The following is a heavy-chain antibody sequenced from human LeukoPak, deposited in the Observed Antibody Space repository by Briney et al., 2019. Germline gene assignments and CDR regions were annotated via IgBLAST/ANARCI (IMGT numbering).Heavy chain of an antibody. J-gene: IGHJ3*02. Sequence: SSETLSLTCAVSGGSIRSSNWWSWVRQPPGKGLEWIGEIYHSGSTNYNPSLKSRVTISVDTSKNQFSLKLSSVTAADTAVYYCARGPVAGTGGAFDIWGQGTMVTVSS. CDR2: IYHSGST. CDR3: ARGPVAGTGGAFDI. CDR1: GGSIRSSNW. V-gene: IGHV4-4*02. D-gene: IGHD6-19*01.